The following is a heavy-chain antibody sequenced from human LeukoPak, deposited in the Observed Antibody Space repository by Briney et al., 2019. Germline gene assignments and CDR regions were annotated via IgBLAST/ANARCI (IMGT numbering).Heavy chain of an antibody. CDR2: INARGDT. D-gene: IGHD2-2*01. Sequence: SSETLSLTCAVYGWSSNDYYWNWIRQPPGKGLEWIGEINARGDTNFNPSFRSRVTISVDTSKTHFSLRLTSMIAADSAFYYCARGQVPAARGYNWFDPWGQGTLVTVSS. J-gene: IGHJ5*02. CDR3: ARGQVPAARGYNWFDP. CDR1: GWSSNDYY. V-gene: IGHV4-34*01.